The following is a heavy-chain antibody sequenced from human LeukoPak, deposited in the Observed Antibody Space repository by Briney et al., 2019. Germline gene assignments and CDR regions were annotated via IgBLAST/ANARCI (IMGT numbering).Heavy chain of an antibody. V-gene: IGHV1-8*01. CDR2: MNPNSGDT. J-gene: IGHJ4*02. Sequence: ASVKVSCKASGYTFTSSDINWVRQATGQGLEWMGWMNPNSGDTGYAQKFQGRVTMTRNTSISTAHMELSSLRSEDTGVYYCARGGAGTLEAVDWGQGTLVTVS. D-gene: IGHD6-19*01. CDR1: GYTFTSSD. CDR3: ARGGAGTLEAVD.